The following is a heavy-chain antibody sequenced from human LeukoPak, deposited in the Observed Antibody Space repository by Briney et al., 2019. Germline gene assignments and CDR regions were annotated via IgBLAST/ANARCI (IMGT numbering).Heavy chain of an antibody. D-gene: IGHD5-24*01. CDR1: GGSISSYY. CDR3: ARGAMATTPFFDY. Sequence: SETLSLTCTVSGGSISSYYWSWIRQPPGKGLEWIGYIYYSGSTNYNPSLKSRVTISVDTSKNQFSLKLSSVTAADTAVYYCARGAMATTPFFDYWGQGTLVTVSS. V-gene: IGHV4-59*01. J-gene: IGHJ4*02. CDR2: IYYSGST.